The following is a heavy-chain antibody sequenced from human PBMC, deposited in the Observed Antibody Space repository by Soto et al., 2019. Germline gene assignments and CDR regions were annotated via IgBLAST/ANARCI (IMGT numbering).Heavy chain of an antibody. Sequence: SGPTLVNPTATLTLTCTVSGFSLSNARMGVSWIRQPPGKALEWLAHIFSNDEKSYSTSLKSRLTISKDTSKSQVVLTMTNMDPVDTATYYCARIFPPAGAGIDYWGQGTLVTVSS. CDR2: IFSNDEK. CDR3: ARIFPPAGAGIDY. J-gene: IGHJ4*02. CDR1: GFSLSNARMG. V-gene: IGHV2-26*01.